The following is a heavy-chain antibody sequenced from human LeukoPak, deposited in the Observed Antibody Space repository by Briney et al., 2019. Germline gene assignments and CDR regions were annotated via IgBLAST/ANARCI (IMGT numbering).Heavy chain of an antibody. V-gene: IGHV4-34*01. CDR2: INHSGST. CDR1: GGSFSGYY. J-gene: IGHJ5*02. CDR3: ARRGESANWFDP. Sequence: SETLSLTCAVYGGSFSGYYWSWIRQPPGKGLEWIGEINHSGSTNYNPSLKSRVTISVDTSKNQFSLKLSSVTAADTAVYYCARRGESANWFDPWGQGTLVTVSS.